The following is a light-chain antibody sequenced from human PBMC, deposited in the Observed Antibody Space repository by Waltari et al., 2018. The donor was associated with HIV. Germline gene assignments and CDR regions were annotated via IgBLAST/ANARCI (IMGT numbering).Light chain of an antibody. CDR1: SSNIGAGYD. Sequence: QSVLTQPPSVSGAPGQRVTISCTGSSSNIGAGYDVHWYQQLPETAPKRRIYGTRNRPSGVPDRVSGSKSGTSASLAITGLQAEDEADYYCQSYDSSLSGYVFGTGTKVTVL. J-gene: IGLJ1*01. CDR3: QSYDSSLSGYV. CDR2: GTR. V-gene: IGLV1-40*01.